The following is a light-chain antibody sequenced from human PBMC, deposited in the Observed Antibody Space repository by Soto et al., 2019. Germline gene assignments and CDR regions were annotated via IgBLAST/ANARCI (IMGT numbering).Light chain of an antibody. CDR3: QQCGSSPRT. Sequence: EIVLTQSPGTLPLSPGERATLSCRASQSVSSSYLAWYQQKPGQAPRLLIYGASSRATGIPDRFSGSGSGTDFTLTISRLEPEDFAVYYCQQCGSSPRTFGQGTKVDIK. V-gene: IGKV3-20*01. J-gene: IGKJ1*01. CDR2: GAS. CDR1: QSVSSSY.